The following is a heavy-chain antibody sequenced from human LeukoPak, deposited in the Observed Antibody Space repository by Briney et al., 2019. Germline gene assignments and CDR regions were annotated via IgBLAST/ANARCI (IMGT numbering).Heavy chain of an antibody. D-gene: IGHD1-26*01. CDR3: ARYPYNGNYGGYYYYMDV. J-gene: IGHJ6*03. V-gene: IGHV3-21*01. CDR1: GFTFSSHS. CDR2: ISSSSSYI. Sequence: PGGSLRLSCAASGFTFSSHSMNWVRQARGKGLEWVSSISSSSSYIYYADSVKGRFTISRDNAKSSLYLQMDRLRAEDTAVYYCARYPYNGNYGGYYYYMDVWGKGTTVTISS.